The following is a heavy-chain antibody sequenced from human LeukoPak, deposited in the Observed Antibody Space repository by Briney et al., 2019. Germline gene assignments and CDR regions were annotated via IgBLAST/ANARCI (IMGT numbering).Heavy chain of an antibody. CDR3: ARGLDDILTGSEDAFDI. D-gene: IGHD3-9*01. CDR1: GYTFSDYF. CDR2: LSTYFGNT. J-gene: IGHJ3*02. V-gene: IGHV1-18*04. Sequence: ASVKVSCKASGYTFSDYFVHWVRQAPGQGLEWMGWLSTYFGNTNYVQKFQGRLTMTTDTSTSTAYMELRSLRSDDTAVYYCARGLDDILTGSEDAFDIWGQGTRVTVSS.